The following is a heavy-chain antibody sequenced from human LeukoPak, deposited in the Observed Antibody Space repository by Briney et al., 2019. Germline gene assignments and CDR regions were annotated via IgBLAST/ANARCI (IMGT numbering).Heavy chain of an antibody. CDR3: ARVRGYSSLNAFDI. CDR2: IYYSGST. Sequence: PSETLSLTCTVYGGSISSYYWSWIRQPPGKGLDWIGYIYYSGSTNYNPSLKSRVNISVDTSKNQFSLKLSSVTAADTAVYYCARVRGYSSLNAFDIWGQGTMVTVSS. J-gene: IGHJ3*02. CDR1: GGSISSYY. D-gene: IGHD6-13*01. V-gene: IGHV4-59*01.